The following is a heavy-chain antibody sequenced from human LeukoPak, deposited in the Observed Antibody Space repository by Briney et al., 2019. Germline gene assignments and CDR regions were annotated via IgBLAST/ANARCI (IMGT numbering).Heavy chain of an antibody. D-gene: IGHD3-9*01. CDR3: AKDFGIGLRYFDRNY. Sequence: GGSLRLSCAASGVTFSSYAMSWVRQAPGKGLEWVSAISGSGGSTYYADSVKGRFTISRDNSKNTLYLQMNRLRAEDTAVYYCAKDFGIGLRYFDRNYWGQGTLVTVSS. V-gene: IGHV3-23*01. CDR2: ISGSGGST. CDR1: GVTFSSYA. J-gene: IGHJ4*02.